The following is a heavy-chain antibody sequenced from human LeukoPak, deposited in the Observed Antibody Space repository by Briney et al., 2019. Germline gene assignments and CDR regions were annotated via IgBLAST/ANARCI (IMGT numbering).Heavy chain of an antibody. CDR3: ARFDPELYYFDY. D-gene: IGHD3-10*01. V-gene: IGHV4-38-2*01. Sequence: SETLSLTCAVSGYSISSGYYWGWIRQPPGKGLEWIGSIYHSGSTYYNPSLKSRVTISVDTSKNQFSLKLSFVTAADTAVYYCARFDPELYYFDYWGQGTLVTVSS. J-gene: IGHJ4*02. CDR1: GYSISSGYY. CDR2: IYHSGST.